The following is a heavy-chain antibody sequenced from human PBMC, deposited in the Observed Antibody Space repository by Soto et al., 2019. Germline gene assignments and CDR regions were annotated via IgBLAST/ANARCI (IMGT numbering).Heavy chain of an antibody. CDR1: GDSVSSNSAA. CDR3: ARDSDIEYSSSSDFDI. D-gene: IGHD6-6*01. CDR2: TYYRSKWYN. V-gene: IGHV6-1*01. Sequence: SPTLSLTCAISGDSVSSNSAAWNWIRQSPSRGLEWLGRTYYRSKWYNDYAVSVKSRITLNPDTAKNRFSLQLNSVTPEDTAVYYCARDSDIEYSSSSDFDIWGQGTMVTVSS. J-gene: IGHJ3*02.